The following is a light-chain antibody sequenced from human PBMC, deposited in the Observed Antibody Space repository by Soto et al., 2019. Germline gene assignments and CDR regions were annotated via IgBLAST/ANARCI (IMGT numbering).Light chain of an antibody. CDR2: GAA. CDR3: QQYGSSPIT. CDR1: QRVSSSF. Sequence: ENVLTQSPGTLSLSPGERATLSCRASQRVSSSFVAWYQQKPGQAPRLVIYGAASRATGIPDRFSGSGSGTDFTLTISRLEPEDFAVYYRQQYGSSPITFGQGTRLEIK. J-gene: IGKJ5*01. V-gene: IGKV3-20*01.